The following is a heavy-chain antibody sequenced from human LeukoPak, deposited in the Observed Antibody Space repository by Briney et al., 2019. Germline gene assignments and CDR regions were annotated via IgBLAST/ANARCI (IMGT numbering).Heavy chain of an antibody. D-gene: IGHD1-26*01. Sequence: ASVKVSCKASGYTFTGHYMHWVRQAPGQGPEWMGWINPNSGGSNSAQKFQGRVTMTRDTSISTAYMELSSLRSDDTAVYYCASIVGPTGRAFDIWGQGTKVTVSS. CDR1: GYTFTGHY. CDR3: ASIVGPTGRAFDI. CDR2: INPNSGGS. V-gene: IGHV1-2*02. J-gene: IGHJ3*02.